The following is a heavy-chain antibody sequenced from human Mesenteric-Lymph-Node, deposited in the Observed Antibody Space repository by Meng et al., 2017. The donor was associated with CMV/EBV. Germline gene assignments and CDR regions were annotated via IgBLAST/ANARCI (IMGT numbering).Heavy chain of an antibody. CDR1: GFTFSNYV. Sequence: GGSLRLSCTASGFTFSNYVMSWVRQAPGKGPEWVAAIDGSGVGTYYAGSVKGRFTISRDNSQNTLYLQMNSLTVADTAAYYCARCPSYVWGTYYFDFWGQGALVTVSS. CDR3: ARCPSYVWGTYYFDF. V-gene: IGHV3-23*01. D-gene: IGHD3-16*01. J-gene: IGHJ4*02. CDR2: IDGSGVGT.